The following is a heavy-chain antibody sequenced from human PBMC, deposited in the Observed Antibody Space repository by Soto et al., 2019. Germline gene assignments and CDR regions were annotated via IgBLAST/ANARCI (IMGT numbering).Heavy chain of an antibody. Sequence: ASVKVSCKASGYTFTSYYMHWVRQAPGQGLEWMGIINPSGGSTSYAQKFQGRVTMTRDTSTSTVYVELSSLRSEDTAVYYCAGSYDYGDYDVYYYYGMDVWGQGTTVTVSS. CDR1: GYTFTSYY. D-gene: IGHD4-17*01. J-gene: IGHJ6*02. CDR3: AGSYDYGDYDVYYYYGMDV. V-gene: IGHV1-46*01. CDR2: INPSGGST.